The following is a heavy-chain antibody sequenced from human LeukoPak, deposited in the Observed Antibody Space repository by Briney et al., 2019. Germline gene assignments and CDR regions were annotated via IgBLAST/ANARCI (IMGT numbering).Heavy chain of an antibody. CDR3: ARLKGACSGGSCYWSPFDY. CDR2: IYPGDSDT. V-gene: IGHV5-51*01. CDR1: GYSFTSYW. Sequence: GGSLKISCKGSGYSFTSYWIGWVRQMPGKGLEWMGIIYPGDSDTRYSPSFQGQVTISADKSISTAYLQWSSLKASDTAMYYCARLKGACSGGSCYWSPFDYWGQGTLVTVSS. J-gene: IGHJ4*02. D-gene: IGHD2-15*01.